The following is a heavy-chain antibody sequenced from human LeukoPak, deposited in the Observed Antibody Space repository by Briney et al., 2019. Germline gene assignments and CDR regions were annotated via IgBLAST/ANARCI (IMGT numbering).Heavy chain of an antibody. D-gene: IGHD2-2*01. Sequence: SGFTFSSYXMSXVRQAPGKGLEWVAXIKQDGSEKYYVDSVKGRFTISRDNAKNSLYLQMNSLRAEDTAVYYCARDDCSSISCYHNWFDPWGQGTLVTVSS. V-gene: IGHV3-7*01. CDR3: ARDDCSSISCYHNWFDP. J-gene: IGHJ5*02. CDR1: GFTFSSYX. CDR2: IKQDGSEK.